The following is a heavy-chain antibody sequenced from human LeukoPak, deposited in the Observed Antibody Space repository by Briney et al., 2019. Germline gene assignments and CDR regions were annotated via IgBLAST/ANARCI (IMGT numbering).Heavy chain of an antibody. CDR1: GGSISSYY. V-gene: IGHV4-59*01. Sequence: PSETLSLTCTVSGGSISSYYWSWIRQPPGKGLEWIGYIYYSGSTNYNPSLKSRVTISVDTSKNQSSLKLSSVTAADTAVYYCASSPLGYCSGGSCYWGPDKNEYYYGMDVWGQGTTVTVSS. CDR3: ASSPLGYCSGGSCYWGPDKNEYYYGMDV. CDR2: IYYSGST. D-gene: IGHD2-15*01. J-gene: IGHJ6*02.